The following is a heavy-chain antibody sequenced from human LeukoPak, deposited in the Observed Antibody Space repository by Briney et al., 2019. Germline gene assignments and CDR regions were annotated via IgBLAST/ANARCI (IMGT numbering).Heavy chain of an antibody. CDR3: AREPVMAGYSSGDFGSHY. CDR1: GFTFSTYN. J-gene: IGHJ4*02. D-gene: IGHD3-22*01. V-gene: IGHV3-21*01. Sequence: GGSLRLSCVASGFTFSTYNMNWVRQGPGKGLEWVSYISTSSRHIYYADSVRGRFTVSRDNAESSLYLEMNTLRAEDTAVYYCAREPVMAGYSSGDFGSHYWGQGTLVTVSS. CDR2: ISTSSRHI.